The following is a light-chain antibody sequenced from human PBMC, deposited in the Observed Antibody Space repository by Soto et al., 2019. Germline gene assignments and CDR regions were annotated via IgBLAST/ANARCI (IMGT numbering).Light chain of an antibody. CDR2: DVY. J-gene: IGLJ1*01. V-gene: IGLV2-14*01. CDR1: SSDVGGYNY. CDR3: SSYTTRSSYV. Sequence: QSALTQPASVSGSPGQSITISCTGTSSDVGGYNYVSSYQQHPGKAPKLMIWDVYNRPSGVSHRFSGSKSGNTASLTIFGLQAEDEADYYCSSYTTRSSYVFGTGTQLTVL.